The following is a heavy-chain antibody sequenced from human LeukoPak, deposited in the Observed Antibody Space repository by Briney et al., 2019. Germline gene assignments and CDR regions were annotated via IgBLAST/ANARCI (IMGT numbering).Heavy chain of an antibody. CDR2: ISSSSSYI. CDR3: ARDREFGGSYRIPDAFDI. D-gene: IGHD1-26*01. J-gene: IGHJ3*02. Sequence: GGSLRLCCAASGFTFSSYSMNWVRQAPGKGLEWVSSISSSSSYIYYADSVKGRFTISRDNAKNSLYLQMNSLRAEDTAVYYCARDREFGGSYRIPDAFDIWGQGTMVTVSS. V-gene: IGHV3-21*01. CDR1: GFTFSSYS.